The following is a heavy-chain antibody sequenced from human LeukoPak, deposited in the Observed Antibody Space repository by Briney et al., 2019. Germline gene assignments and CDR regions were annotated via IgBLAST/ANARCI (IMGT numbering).Heavy chain of an antibody. CDR1: GFTFSSYS. CDR3: ARARLPVPLRYSGSYFDY. CDR2: ISSSSSTI. Sequence: GGSLRLSCAASGFTFSSYSMNWVRQAPGKGLEWVSYISSSSSTIYYADSVKGRFTISRDNAKNSLYLQMNSLRAEDTAVYYCARARLPVPLRYSGSYFDYWGQGTLVTVSS. J-gene: IGHJ4*02. D-gene: IGHD1-26*01. V-gene: IGHV3-48*01.